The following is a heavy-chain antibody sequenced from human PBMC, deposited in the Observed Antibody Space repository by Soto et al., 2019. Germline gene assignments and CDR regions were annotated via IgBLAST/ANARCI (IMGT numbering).Heavy chain of an antibody. D-gene: IGHD3-10*01. V-gene: IGHV3-21*01. J-gene: IGHJ6*03. CDR2: ISSSSSYI. CDR3: ARDFSDYYGSGSYLVYYCYYMDV. Sequence: EVQLVESGGGPVKPGGSLRLSCAASGFTFSSYSMNWVRQAPGKGLEWVSSISSSSSYIYYADSVKGRFTISRDNAKNSLYLQMHSMRAEDTAVYYCARDFSDYYGSGSYLVYYCYYMDVWGKGTTVTVSS. CDR1: GFTFSSYS.